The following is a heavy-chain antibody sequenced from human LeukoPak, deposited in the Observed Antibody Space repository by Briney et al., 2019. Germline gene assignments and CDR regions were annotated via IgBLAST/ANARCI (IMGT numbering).Heavy chain of an antibody. V-gene: IGHV3-20*04. J-gene: IGHJ4*02. CDR1: GFTFYDYG. CDR2: INWNGGST. CDR3: ARGTLKAAATDFEY. Sequence: GGSLRLSCAASGFTFYDYGMSWVRQAPGKGLEWVSGINWNGGSTGYADSVKGRFTISRDNAKNSLYLQMNSLRAEDTALYYCARGTLKAAATDFEYWGQGTLVTVSS. D-gene: IGHD6-13*01.